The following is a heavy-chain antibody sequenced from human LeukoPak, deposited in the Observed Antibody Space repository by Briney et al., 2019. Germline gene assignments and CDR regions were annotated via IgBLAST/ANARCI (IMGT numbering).Heavy chain of an antibody. V-gene: IGHV4-34*01. CDR1: GGSFSGYY. Sequence: SETLSLTCAVYGGSFSGYYWSWIRQPPGKGLEWIGEINHSGSTNYNPSLKSRVTISVDTSKNQFSLKLSSVTAADTAVYYCARRKGLRLGELSFSPSNYFDYWGQGTLVTVSS. CDR3: ARRKGLRLGELSFSPSNYFDY. CDR2: INHSGST. D-gene: IGHD3-16*02. J-gene: IGHJ4*02.